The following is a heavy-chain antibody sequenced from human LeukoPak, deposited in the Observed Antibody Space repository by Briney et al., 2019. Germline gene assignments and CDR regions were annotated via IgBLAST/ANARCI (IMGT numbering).Heavy chain of an antibody. Sequence: GGSLRLSCSASGFTFSSYAMHWVRQAPGKGLEYVSAISSNGGSTYYADSMKGRFTISRDNSKNTLYLQMSSLRAEDTAVYYCVKDRRIAAAGFYFDYWGQGTLVTVSS. J-gene: IGHJ4*02. CDR3: VKDRRIAAAGFYFDY. CDR2: ISSNGGST. V-gene: IGHV3-64D*06. CDR1: GFTFSSYA. D-gene: IGHD6-13*01.